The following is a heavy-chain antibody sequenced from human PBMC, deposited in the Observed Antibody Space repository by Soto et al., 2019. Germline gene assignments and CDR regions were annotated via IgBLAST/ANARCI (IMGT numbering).Heavy chain of an antibody. CDR3: ARDNYGGHFDY. Sequence: ESGGGLVQPGGSLRLSCAASGFTFSSYWMSWVRQAPGKGLEWVANIKQDGSEKYYVNSVKGRFTISRDNAKNSLYLQMNSLRAEDTGVYYCARDNYGGHFDYWGQGTLVTVSS. CDR2: IKQDGSEK. V-gene: IGHV3-7*03. D-gene: IGHD4-17*01. J-gene: IGHJ4*02. CDR1: GFTFSSYW.